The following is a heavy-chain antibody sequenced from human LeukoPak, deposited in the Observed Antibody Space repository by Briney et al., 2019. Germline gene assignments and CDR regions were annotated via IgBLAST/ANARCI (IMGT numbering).Heavy chain of an antibody. CDR1: GFTFTSYW. D-gene: IGHD5/OR15-5a*01. V-gene: IGHV3-66*01. CDR2: IYSDGRT. CDR3: AKGPLRGXXXXYFDY. Sequence: TGGSLRLSCTASGFTFTSYWMQWVRQAPGKGLEWVSIIYSDGRTYYXDSVKGRFTISRDNSKNTVYLQMNSLRAEDTAVYYCAKGPLRGXXXXYFDYWGQGTLVTVSS. J-gene: IGHJ4*02.